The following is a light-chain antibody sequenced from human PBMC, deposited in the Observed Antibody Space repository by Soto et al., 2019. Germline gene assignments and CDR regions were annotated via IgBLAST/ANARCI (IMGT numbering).Light chain of an antibody. CDR2: DAS. CDR1: QTISTY. V-gene: IGKV1-39*01. Sequence: DIQMTQSPSSLSASVGDRVTITCRASQTISTYLNWYKQKPGKAPRLLIYDASSLLSGVPSRFSGSGAVTDFSLPIASLQPEDFSTYYCQQSDSTPYTFGQGTKVEI. J-gene: IGKJ2*01. CDR3: QQSDSTPYT.